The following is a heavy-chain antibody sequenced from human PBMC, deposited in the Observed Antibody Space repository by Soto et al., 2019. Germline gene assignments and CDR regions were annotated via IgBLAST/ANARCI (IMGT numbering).Heavy chain of an antibody. J-gene: IGHJ4*02. D-gene: IGHD1-1*01. Sequence: SETLSLTCTVSGGSISSSSFYWGWIRQPPGKGLEWIGSIYYSGSTYYNPSLKSRVTISVDPSKNQFSLELRSVTTADTAVYYCARHAPGDGYNSFDYWGRGTLVTVSS. CDR2: IYYSGST. CDR3: ARHAPGDGYNSFDY. V-gene: IGHV4-39*01. CDR1: GGSISSSSFY.